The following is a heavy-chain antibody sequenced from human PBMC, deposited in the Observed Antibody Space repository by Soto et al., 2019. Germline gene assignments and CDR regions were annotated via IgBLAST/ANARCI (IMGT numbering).Heavy chain of an antibody. Sequence: SETLSLTCTVSGGSISSGGYYWSWIRQHPGKGLEWIGYIYYSGSTYYNPSLKSRVTISVDTSKNQFSLKLSSVTAADTAVYYCARGGRRSPGMDVWGQGTTITVSS. CDR2: IYYSGST. V-gene: IGHV4-31*03. CDR3: ARGGRRSPGMDV. CDR1: GGSISSGGYY. J-gene: IGHJ6*02.